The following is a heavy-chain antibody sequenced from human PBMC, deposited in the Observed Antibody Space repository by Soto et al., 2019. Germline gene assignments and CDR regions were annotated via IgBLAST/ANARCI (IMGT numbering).Heavy chain of an antibody. V-gene: IGHV3-48*01. J-gene: IGHJ6*03. D-gene: IGHD2-2*02. CDR1: GFTFSSYS. Sequence: EVQLVESGGGLVQPGGSRRLSCAASGFTFSSYSMNWVRQAPGKGLEWVSYISSSSSTIYYADSVKGRFTISRDNAKNSLYLQMNSLRAEDTAVYYCARGGAYCSSTSCYSAYYYYYMDVWGKGTTVTVSS. CDR2: ISSSSSTI. CDR3: ARGGAYCSSTSCYSAYYYYYMDV.